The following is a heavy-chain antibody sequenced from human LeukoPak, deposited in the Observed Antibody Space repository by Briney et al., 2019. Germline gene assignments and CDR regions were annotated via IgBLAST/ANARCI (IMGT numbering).Heavy chain of an antibody. CDR1: GGSFSAYY. J-gene: IGHJ5*02. CDR2: INHSGST. CDR3: ARGGSSWYGRENWFDP. D-gene: IGHD6-13*01. Sequence: SETLSLTCTVYGGSFSAYYWSWIRQPPGKGLAWIEEINHSGSTNYNPSLKSRVTISVDTSKNQFSLKLSSVTAADTAVYYCARGGSSWYGRENWFDPWGQGTLVTVSS. V-gene: IGHV4-34*01.